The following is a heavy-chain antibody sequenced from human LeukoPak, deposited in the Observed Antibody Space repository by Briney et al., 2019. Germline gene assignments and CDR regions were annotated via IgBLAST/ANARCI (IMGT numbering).Heavy chain of an antibody. V-gene: IGHV3-74*01. CDR2: ISSDGSST. Sequence: PGGSLRLSCAASGFTFSSYWMHWVRQTPGTGLVWVSRISSDGSSTSYGDSVKGRFTISRDNAKSTLYLQMNSLRAEDTAVYYCANTGYNYEFDYWGQGTLVTVSS. J-gene: IGHJ4*02. CDR1: GFTFSSYW. CDR3: ANTGYNYEFDY. D-gene: IGHD5-18*01.